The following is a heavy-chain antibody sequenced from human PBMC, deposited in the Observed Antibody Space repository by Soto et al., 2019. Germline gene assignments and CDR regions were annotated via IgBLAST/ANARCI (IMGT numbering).Heavy chain of an antibody. D-gene: IGHD4-17*01. Sequence: EVQLVESGGGLVQPGGSLKLSCAASGFIFSDSAMHWVRQASGNGLEWVGRIRSKVHSYATAYAASVEGRFTISRDDSYNTAYRQMNSLKTEDTAVYYCTRTDYGDYSQTGRFDPWGQGTLVTVSS. V-gene: IGHV3-73*02. CDR3: TRTDYGDYSQTGRFDP. J-gene: IGHJ5*02. CDR1: GFIFSDSA. CDR2: IRSKVHSYAT.